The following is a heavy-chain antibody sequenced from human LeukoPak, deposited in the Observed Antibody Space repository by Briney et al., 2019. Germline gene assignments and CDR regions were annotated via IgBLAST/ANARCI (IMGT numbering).Heavy chain of an antibody. CDR3: AREYDYGGNVNDY. J-gene: IGHJ4*02. CDR2: TYHSGST. D-gene: IGHD4-23*01. CDR1: GYSISSGYY. V-gene: IGHV4-38-2*02. Sequence: PSETLSLTCAVSGYSISSGYYWGWIRQPPGKGLEWIGSTYHSGSTYYNPSLKSRVTISVDTSKNQFSLKLSSVTAADTAVYYCAREYDYGGNVNDYWGQGTLVTVSS.